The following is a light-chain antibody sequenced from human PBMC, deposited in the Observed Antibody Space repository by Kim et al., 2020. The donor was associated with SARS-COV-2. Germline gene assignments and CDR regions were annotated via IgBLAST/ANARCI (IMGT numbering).Light chain of an antibody. V-gene: IGKV3-20*01. CDR1: RTVAVNY. CDR2: DAS. Sequence: LSLGETSTLSCRACRTVAVNYLACYQQKPGQAPRLLIFDASTRAPGISDRFTGRGSGTDFTLTISRLEHEDFAVYHCQQYGNSPCTFGQGTKLEI. CDR3: QQYGNSPCT. J-gene: IGKJ2*02.